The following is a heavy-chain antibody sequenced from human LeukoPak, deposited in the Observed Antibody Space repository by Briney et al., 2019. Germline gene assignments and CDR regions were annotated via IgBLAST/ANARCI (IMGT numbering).Heavy chain of an antibody. V-gene: IGHV1-69*04. CDR1: GGTFSSYA. D-gene: IGHD3-10*01. J-gene: IGHJ4*02. Sequence: GASVKVSCKASGGTFSSYAISWVRQAPGQGLEWMGRIIPILGIANYAQKFQGRVTITADKSTSTAYMELSSLRSEDTAVYYCARSKTSRFGGLSASFDYWGQGTLVTVSS. CDR3: ARSKTSRFGGLSASFDY. CDR2: IIPILGIA.